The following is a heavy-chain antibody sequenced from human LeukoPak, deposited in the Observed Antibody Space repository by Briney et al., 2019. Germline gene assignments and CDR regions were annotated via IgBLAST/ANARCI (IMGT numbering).Heavy chain of an antibody. D-gene: IGHD2-2*01. Sequence: SETLSLTCTVSGGSISSYYWSWIRQPAGKGLEWIGRIYTSGSTNYNPSLKSRVTMSVDTSKNQFSPKLSSVTAADTAVYYCARHCSSTSCYHYWGQGTLVTVSS. CDR1: GGSISSYY. CDR2: IYTSGST. CDR3: ARHCSSTSCYHY. J-gene: IGHJ4*02. V-gene: IGHV4-4*07.